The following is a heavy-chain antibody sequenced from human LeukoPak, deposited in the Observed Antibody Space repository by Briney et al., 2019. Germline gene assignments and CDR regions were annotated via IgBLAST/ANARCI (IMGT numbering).Heavy chain of an antibody. Sequence: PGGSLRLACAASGFTFSRYWFCWVCRAHGTGMGRVGIIKQDGSERFYVDSVRGRFTISRDNAKNALYLQMNSLRAEDTAVHYCVRYKLGDCSSTTCSDFDYWGQGTLVTVSS. J-gene: IGHJ4*02. CDR1: GFTFSRYW. D-gene: IGHD2-2*01. CDR3: VRYKLGDCSSTTCSDFDY. V-gene: IGHV3-7*05. CDR2: IKQDGSER.